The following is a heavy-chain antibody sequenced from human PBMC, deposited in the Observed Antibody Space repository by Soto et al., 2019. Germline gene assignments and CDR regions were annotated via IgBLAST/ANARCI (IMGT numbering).Heavy chain of an antibody. CDR2: INPNSGGT. J-gene: IGHJ6*02. Sequence: ASVKVSCKASGYTFTGYYMHWVRQAPGQGLEWMGWINPNSGGTNYAQKFQGRVTMTRDTSISTAYMELSRLRSDDTAVYYCARDLSEYSYGYLYYYYYGMDVWGQGTTVTVSS. V-gene: IGHV1-2*02. CDR3: ARDLSEYSYGYLYYYYYGMDV. CDR1: GYTFTGYY. D-gene: IGHD5-18*01.